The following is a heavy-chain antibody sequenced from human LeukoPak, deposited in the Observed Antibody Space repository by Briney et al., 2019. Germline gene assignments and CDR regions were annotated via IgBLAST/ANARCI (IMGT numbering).Heavy chain of an antibody. J-gene: IGHJ4*02. CDR2: ISAYNGNT. D-gene: IGHD6-13*01. V-gene: IGHV1-18*01. Sequence: VASVKVSCKASGYTFTSYGISWVRQAPGQGLEWMGWISAYNGNTNYAQKLQGRVTMTTDTSTSTAYMELRSLRSDDTAVYYCARDRGSSWYGSGDFDYWGQGTLVTVSS. CDR3: ARDRGSSWYGSGDFDY. CDR1: GYTFTSYG.